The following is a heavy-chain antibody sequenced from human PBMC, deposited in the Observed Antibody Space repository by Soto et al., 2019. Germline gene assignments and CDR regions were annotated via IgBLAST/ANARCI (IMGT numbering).Heavy chain of an antibody. V-gene: IGHV1-69*13. J-gene: IGHJ3*02. CDR2: IIPIFGTA. CDR3: ARDATYYYDILTPMGTFDI. D-gene: IGHD3-9*01. Sequence: GPPVKVSCKASGGTFSSYAISWVRQAPGQGLEWMGGIIPIFGTANYAQKFQGRVTITADESTSTAYMELSSLRSEDTAVYYCARDATYYYDILTPMGTFDIWGQGTMVTVSS. CDR1: GGTFSSYA.